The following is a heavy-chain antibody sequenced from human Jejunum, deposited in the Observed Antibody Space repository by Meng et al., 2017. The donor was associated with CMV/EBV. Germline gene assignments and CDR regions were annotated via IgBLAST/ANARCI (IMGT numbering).Heavy chain of an antibody. Sequence: LSSHGMHWVRKAPGKGLEWVAFIRYDEGNKYYADSVKDRFTISRDTSKNTLYLHINSLRPEDTALYYCAKDPHDFWSGKNWFDPWGQGTRGTVSS. CDR1: LSSHG. CDR3: AKDPHDFWSGKNWFDP. CDR2: IRYDEGNK. J-gene: IGHJ5*02. V-gene: IGHV3-30*02. D-gene: IGHD3-3*01.